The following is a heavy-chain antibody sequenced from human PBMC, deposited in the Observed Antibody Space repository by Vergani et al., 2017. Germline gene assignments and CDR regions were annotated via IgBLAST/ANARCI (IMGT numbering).Heavy chain of an antibody. Sequence: EVQLVESGGGVVQPGGSLRLSCAASGFTFDDYAMHWVRQAQGKGLEWVSLISGDGGSTYYADSVKGRFTISRDNSKNSLYLQMNSLRTEDTALYYCAKVITGTTSFDYWGQGTLVTVSS. CDR2: ISGDGGST. V-gene: IGHV3-43*02. CDR3: AKVITGTTSFDY. D-gene: IGHD1-7*01. J-gene: IGHJ4*02. CDR1: GFTFDDYA.